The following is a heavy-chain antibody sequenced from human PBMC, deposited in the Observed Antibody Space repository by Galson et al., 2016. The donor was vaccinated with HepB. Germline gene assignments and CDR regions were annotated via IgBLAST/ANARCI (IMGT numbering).Heavy chain of an antibody. J-gene: IGHJ4*02. CDR1: GFTFNSYG. CDR3: ASGTTMTPDYFDD. CDR2: VWYDEINK. Sequence: SLRLSCAASGFTFNSYGMHWVRQAPVKGLEWVALVWYDEINKFYRDSVKGRFTISRDNSKNTLNLQMNNLRAEDTAVYYCASGTTMTPDYFDDWGQGTLGTVSS. V-gene: IGHV3-33*01. D-gene: IGHD4-17*01.